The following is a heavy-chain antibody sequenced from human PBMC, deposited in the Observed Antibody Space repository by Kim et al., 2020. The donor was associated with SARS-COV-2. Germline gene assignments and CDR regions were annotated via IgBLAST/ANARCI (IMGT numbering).Heavy chain of an antibody. CDR3: AREPGIAVAATGAFDI. CDR2: ISYDGSNK. V-gene: IGHV3-30-3*01. D-gene: IGHD6-19*01. J-gene: IGHJ3*02. CDR1: GFTYSSYA. Sequence: GGSLRLSCAASGFTYSSYAMHWVRQAPGKGLEWVAVISYDGSNKYYADSVKGRFTISRDNSKNTLYLQMNSLRAEDTAVYYCAREPGIAVAATGAFDIWGQGIMVTVSS.